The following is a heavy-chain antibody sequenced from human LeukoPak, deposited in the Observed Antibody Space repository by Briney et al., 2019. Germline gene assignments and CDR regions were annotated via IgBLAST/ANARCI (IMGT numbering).Heavy chain of an antibody. CDR2: INHSGST. V-gene: IGHV4-34*01. Sequence: SETLSLTCTVSGGSINSYYWSWIRQPPGKGLEWIGEINHSGSTNYNPSLKSRVTISVDTSKNQFSLKLSSVTAADTAVYYCARGPYGSGSYNYWGQGTLVTVSS. CDR1: GGSINSYY. J-gene: IGHJ4*02. CDR3: ARGPYGSGSYNY. D-gene: IGHD3-10*01.